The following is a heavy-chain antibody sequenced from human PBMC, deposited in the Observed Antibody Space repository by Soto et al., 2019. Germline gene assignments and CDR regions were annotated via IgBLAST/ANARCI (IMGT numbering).Heavy chain of an antibody. CDR3: AKDTYYYARSRSYTYDH. V-gene: IGHV3-30*18. J-gene: IGHJ4*02. D-gene: IGHD3-22*01. Sequence: GGSLRLSCASSGFTFSSYGVHWVRQAPGKGLEWVASVSYDGSNTHYADSVKGRFTISRDNSRNTLDLQMNSLSAEDTAVYYCAKDTYYYARSRSYTYDHWGQGT. CDR2: VSYDGSNT. CDR1: GFTFSSYG.